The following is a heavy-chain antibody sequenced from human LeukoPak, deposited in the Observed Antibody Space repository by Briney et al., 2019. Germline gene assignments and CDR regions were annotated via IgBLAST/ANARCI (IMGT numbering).Heavy chain of an antibody. J-gene: IGHJ6*03. Sequence: GGSLRLSCTASGFTFSNAWMSWVRQAPGKGLEWVGRIKSKTDGGTTDYAAPVKGRFTISRDDSKNTLYLQMNSLKSEDTAVYYCTFTVTTGYYYYYMDVWGKGTTVTVSS. CDR2: IKSKTDGGTT. V-gene: IGHV3-15*01. D-gene: IGHD4-17*01. CDR3: TFTVTTGYYYYYMDV. CDR1: GFTFSNAW.